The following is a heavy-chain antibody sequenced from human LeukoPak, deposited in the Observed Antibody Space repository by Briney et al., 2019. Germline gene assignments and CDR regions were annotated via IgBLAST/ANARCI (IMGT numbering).Heavy chain of an antibody. J-gene: IGHJ3*02. V-gene: IGHV4-59*01. CDR2: IYYSGST. D-gene: IGHD3-22*01. CDR1: GGSISSYY. Sequence: SETLSLTCTVSGGSISSYYWSWIRQPPGKGLEWIGYIYYSGSTNYNPSLKSRVTISVDTSKNQFSLRLSSVTAADTAMYYCARDRRRYYYDSSGSLDALDIWGQGTMVTVSS. CDR3: ARDRRRYYYDSSGSLDALDI.